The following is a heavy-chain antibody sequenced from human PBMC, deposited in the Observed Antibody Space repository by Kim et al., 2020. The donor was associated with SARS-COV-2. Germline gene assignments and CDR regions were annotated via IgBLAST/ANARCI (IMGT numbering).Heavy chain of an antibody. CDR2: PSDSYT. J-gene: IGHJ4*02. Sequence: PSDSYTNYSPSFQGHVTISADKSISTAYLQWSSLKASDTAMYYCASSWEFWGQGTLVTVSS. V-gene: IGHV5-10-1*01. CDR3: ASSWEF. D-gene: IGHD3-10*01.